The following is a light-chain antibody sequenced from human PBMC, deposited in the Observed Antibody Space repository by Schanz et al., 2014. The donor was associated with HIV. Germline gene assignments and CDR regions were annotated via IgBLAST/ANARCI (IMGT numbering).Light chain of an antibody. CDR1: SSDIGGYKY. CDR2: DVD. J-gene: IGLJ2*01. CDR3: SSYTTSSTLV. V-gene: IGLV2-14*03. Sequence: QSALTQPASVSGSPGQSITISCTGTSSDIGGYKYVSWYQHHPGKAPKLLIFDVDNRPSGVSHRFSAYKSGNTASLTISGLQADDEADYYCSSYTTSSTLVFRGGTKLTVL.